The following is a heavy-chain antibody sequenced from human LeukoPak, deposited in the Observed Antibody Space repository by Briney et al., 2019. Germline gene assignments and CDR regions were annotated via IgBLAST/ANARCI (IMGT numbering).Heavy chain of an antibody. CDR2: IYYSGST. CDR1: GGSVSSGSYY. V-gene: IGHV4-61*01. D-gene: IGHD1-14*01. Sequence: PSETLSLTCTVSGGSVSSGSYYWSWIRQPPGKGLEWIGYIYYSGSTNYNPSLKSRVTISVDTSKNQFSLKLSSVTAADTAVYYCARGNQGVDYWGQGTLVTVSS. CDR3: ARGNQGVDY. J-gene: IGHJ4*02.